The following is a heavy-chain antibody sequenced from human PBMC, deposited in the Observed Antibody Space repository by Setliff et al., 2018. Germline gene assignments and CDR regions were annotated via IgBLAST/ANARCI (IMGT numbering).Heavy chain of an antibody. J-gene: IGHJ3*02. CDR2: IIPVFDLT. CDR3: ARAPYYASENQTKNAFDI. CDR1: GGTFRNFA. D-gene: IGHD3-10*01. V-gene: IGHV1-69*13. Sequence: SVKVSCKASGGTFRNFALTWVRQAPGEGLEWLGGIIPVFDLTNYAKNFQGRVTITADESKSTTYMELNRLTSDDTDIYYCARAPYYASENQTKNAFDIWGQGTLVTVSS.